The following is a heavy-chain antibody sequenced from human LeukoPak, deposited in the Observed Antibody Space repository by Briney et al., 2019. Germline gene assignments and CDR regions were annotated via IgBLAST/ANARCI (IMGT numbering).Heavy chain of an antibody. CDR2: ISSSSSTI. D-gene: IGHD5-12*01. J-gene: IGHJ4*02. V-gene: IGHV3-11*04. Sequence: GGSLRLSCAASGFSFSDYYMNWIRQAPGKGLEWVSYISSSSSTIYYADSVKGRFTISRDNAKNSLYLQMNCLRAEDTAVYYCARDRAWISDYWGQGTLVTVSS. CDR3: ARDRAWISDY. CDR1: GFSFSDYY.